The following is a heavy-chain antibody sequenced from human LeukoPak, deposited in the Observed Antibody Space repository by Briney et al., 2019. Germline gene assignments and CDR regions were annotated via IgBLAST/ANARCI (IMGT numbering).Heavy chain of an antibody. CDR3: ARQYYDSTGYYYFDY. J-gene: IGHJ4*02. Sequence: SETLSLTCTVYGDFITGSTYYWGWIRQPPGKGLEWIGSMYYSGSTYSNPSLRSRVTMSADTSKNQFSLNLKSVTAADTAVYYCARQYYDSTGYYYFDYWGQGTLVTVSS. V-gene: IGHV4-39*01. D-gene: IGHD3-22*01. CDR2: MYYSGST. CDR1: GDFITGSTYY.